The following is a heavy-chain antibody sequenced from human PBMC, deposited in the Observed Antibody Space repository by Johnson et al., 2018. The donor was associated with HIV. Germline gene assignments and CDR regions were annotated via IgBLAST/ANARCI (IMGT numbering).Heavy chain of an antibody. J-gene: IGHJ3*02. CDR2: ISSSGSAI. CDR1: GFTFSDYY. V-gene: IGHV3-11*04. CDR3: ARSEYSSSWSNAFDI. Sequence: QVQLVESGGGLVKPGGSLRLSCAASGFTFSDYYMSWIRQAPGKGLEWVSYISSSGSAIYYADSVQGRFTFTRDNAKNSVYLQMNSLRAEDTAVYYCARSEYSSSWSNAFDIWGQGTMVTVSS. D-gene: IGHD6-13*01.